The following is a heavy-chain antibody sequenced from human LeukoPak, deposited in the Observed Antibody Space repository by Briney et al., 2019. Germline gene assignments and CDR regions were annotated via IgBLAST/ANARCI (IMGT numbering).Heavy chain of an antibody. Sequence: GGSLRLSCAASGFTFSDYWMHWVRQAPGKGLVWISHINADEDRAAYADSVKGRFTISRVNARNMLYLQMNSLRADDTAVYYCARGGRQAGFDSWGQGTLVTVSS. J-gene: IGHJ4*02. CDR1: GFTFSDYW. CDR2: INADEDRA. D-gene: IGHD6-25*01. CDR3: ARGGRQAGFDS. V-gene: IGHV3-74*01.